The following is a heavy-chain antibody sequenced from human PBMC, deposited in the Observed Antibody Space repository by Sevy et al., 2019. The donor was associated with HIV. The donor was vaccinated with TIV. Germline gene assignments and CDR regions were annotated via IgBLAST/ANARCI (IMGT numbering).Heavy chain of an antibody. D-gene: IGHD2-2*01. V-gene: IGHV3-7*03. CDR2: IKEDGSEN. CDR1: GFTFSNYW. Sequence: GGSLRLSCAASGFTFSNYWMSWVRQAPGKGLEWVANIKEDGSENYYVDSVKGRFTISRDNDKNSLYLQMNSLRAEDTAVYYCARVGGCSSSSCFAYWFDPWGQGTLVTVSS. J-gene: IGHJ5*02. CDR3: ARVGGCSSSSCFAYWFDP.